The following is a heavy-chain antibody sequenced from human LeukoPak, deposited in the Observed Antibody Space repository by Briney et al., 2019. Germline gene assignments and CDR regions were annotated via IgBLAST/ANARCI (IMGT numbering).Heavy chain of an antibody. V-gene: IGHV3-7*01. CDR2: IKEDGSDK. J-gene: IGHJ4*02. CDR1: GFNFSSFW. D-gene: IGHD1-26*01. Sequence: GGSLRLSCAAAGFNFSSFWMTWVRQAPGKGLEWVANIKEDGSDKYSVDSVKGRFTISRDNAKNALYLQMNNLRAEDTAIYYCARGPWDRNFDYWGQGTLVTVSS. CDR3: ARGPWDRNFDY.